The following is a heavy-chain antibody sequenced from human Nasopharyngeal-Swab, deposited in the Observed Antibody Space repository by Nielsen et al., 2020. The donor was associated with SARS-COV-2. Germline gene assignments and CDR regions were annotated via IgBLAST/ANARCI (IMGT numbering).Heavy chain of an antibody. CDR3: ARPRRELRVYYGMDV. CDR1: GFTFSTYA. Sequence: GESLKISCAASGFTFSTYAMNWVRQAPGKGLEWVAVISYDGPNKYYADSVKGRFTVSRDNSKNTLYLQMNRLRAEDTAVYYCARPRRELRVYYGMDVWGQGTTVTVSS. D-gene: IGHD1-7*01. J-gene: IGHJ6*02. V-gene: IGHV3-30-3*01. CDR2: ISYDGPNK.